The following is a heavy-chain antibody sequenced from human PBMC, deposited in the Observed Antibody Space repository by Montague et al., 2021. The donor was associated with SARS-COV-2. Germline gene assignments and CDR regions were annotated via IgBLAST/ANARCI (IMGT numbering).Heavy chain of an antibody. CDR1: GFTFSNHW. D-gene: IGHD4-23*01. CDR3: TRGPSGNNGGKSDY. CDR2: IKKDESEK. Sequence: SLRLSCAASGFTFSNHWMTWVRQAPGKGLEWVANIKKDESEKFYVDSVEGRFAISRDNAKNSLYLQMNSLRVEDTAVYYCTRGPSGNNGGKSDYWGQGTLVTVSS. V-gene: IGHV3-7*01. J-gene: IGHJ4*02.